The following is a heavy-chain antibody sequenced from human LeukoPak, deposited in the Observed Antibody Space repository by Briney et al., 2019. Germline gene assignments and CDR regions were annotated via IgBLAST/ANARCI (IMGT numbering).Heavy chain of an antibody. CDR2: IIPIFGTA. J-gene: IGHJ4*02. Sequence: SVKVSCKASGGTFSSYAISWVRQAPGQGLEWMGGIIPIFGTANYAQKFQGRVTITADESTSTAYMELSSLRSEDTAVYYCARLGDIVATITEDYWGQGTLVTVSS. CDR3: ARLGDIVATITEDY. CDR1: GGTFSSYA. V-gene: IGHV1-69*13. D-gene: IGHD5-12*01.